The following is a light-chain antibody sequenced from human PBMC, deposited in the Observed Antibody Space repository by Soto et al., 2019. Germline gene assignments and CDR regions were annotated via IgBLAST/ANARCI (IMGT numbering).Light chain of an antibody. J-gene: IGLJ2*01. V-gene: IGLV2-23*01. CDR1: SSDVGSYNL. CDR3: YSYAGRGV. CDR2: EGS. Sequence: QSVLTQPASVSGSPGQSITISCTGTSSDVGSYNLVSWYQHHPGKAPKLMIYEGSQRPSGVSNRFSGSKSGNTDSLTISGLQAEDQADYNCYSYAGRGVFGGGTKLTVL.